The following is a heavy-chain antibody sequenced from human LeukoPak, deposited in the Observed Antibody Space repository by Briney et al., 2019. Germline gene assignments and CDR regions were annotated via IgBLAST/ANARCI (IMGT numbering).Heavy chain of an antibody. Sequence: GGSLRLSCAASGFTFSSYEMNWVRQAPGKGLEGVSYISSSGSTIYYADSVKGRFTISRDNAKNSLYLQMNSLRAEDTAVYYCARDSINYDILTGYGDYWGQGTLVTVSS. CDR1: GFTFSSYE. J-gene: IGHJ4*02. CDR3: ARDSINYDILTGYGDY. V-gene: IGHV3-48*03. D-gene: IGHD3-9*01. CDR2: ISSSGSTI.